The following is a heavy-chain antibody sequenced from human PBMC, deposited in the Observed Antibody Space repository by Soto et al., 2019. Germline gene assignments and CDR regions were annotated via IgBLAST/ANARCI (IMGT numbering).Heavy chain of an antibody. Sequence: QVQLVESGGGVVQPGRSLRLSCAASGFTFSSYAMHWVSQAPGKGLEWVAVISYDGSNKYYADSVKGRFTISRENSKNTQYLQMNSLRAEDTAVYYCARDSITIFGVVSYFDYRGQGTLVTVSS. CDR2: ISYDGSNK. D-gene: IGHD3-3*01. J-gene: IGHJ4*02. CDR3: ARDSITIFGVVSYFDY. CDR1: GFTFSSYA. V-gene: IGHV3-30-3*01.